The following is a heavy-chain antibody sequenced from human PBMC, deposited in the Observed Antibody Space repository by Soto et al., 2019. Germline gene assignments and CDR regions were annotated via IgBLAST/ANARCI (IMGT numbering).Heavy chain of an antibody. CDR3: ARGGTNPYYYYMDV. J-gene: IGHJ6*03. D-gene: IGHD2-8*01. V-gene: IGHV3-23*01. CDR1: EFTFSNYA. CDR2: ISDNGGTT. Sequence: EGSLRLSSAASEFTFSNYAMSWVRQAPGKGLEWVSSISDNGGTTYYADSVKGRFTISRDNSKNTLYLQMNSLRAEDTSVYYCARGGTNPYYYYMDVWGKGTTVTDSS.